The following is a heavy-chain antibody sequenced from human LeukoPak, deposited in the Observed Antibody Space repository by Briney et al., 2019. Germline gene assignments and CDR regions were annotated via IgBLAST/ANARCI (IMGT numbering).Heavy chain of an antibody. CDR1: GFTFSSFW. CDR2: TNSDGSTT. CDR3: ARDLTLSYPDYFDY. J-gene: IGHJ4*02. Sequence: PGGSLRLSCAASGFTFSSFWMHWVRQAPGKGLVWVSHTNSDGSTTDYADSVRGRFTISRDNAKNTLYLQMNSLTVEDTAVYYCARDLTLSYPDYFDYWGQGTLVTVFS. D-gene: IGHD3-10*01. V-gene: IGHV3-74*01.